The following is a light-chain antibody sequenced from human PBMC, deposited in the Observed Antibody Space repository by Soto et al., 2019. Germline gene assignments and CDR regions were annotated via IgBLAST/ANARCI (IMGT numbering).Light chain of an antibody. CDR3: QQRSNWPIT. V-gene: IGKV3-11*01. CDR1: QSVSSN. J-gene: IGKJ5*01. Sequence: IVWTQSPVTLSLSPGDRATLSCRTSQSVSSNSAWYQQKPGQAPRLRIYDASSRPTDTPARFSGSGSGTDFTLTISSLEPEDFALYYCQQRSNWPITFGQGTRLE. CDR2: DAS.